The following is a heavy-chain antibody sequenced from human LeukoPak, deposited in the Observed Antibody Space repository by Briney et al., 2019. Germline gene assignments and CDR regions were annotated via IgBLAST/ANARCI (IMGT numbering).Heavy chain of an antibody. CDR2: IDHSGST. J-gene: IGHJ4*02. CDR1: GASISGSDW. V-gene: IGHV4-4*02. D-gene: IGHD6-6*01. CDR3: ASISSSAYFDY. Sequence: SSGTLSLTCAVSGASISGSDWWSWVRQSPGKGLEWIGEIDHSGSTNYNPSLKSRVTISVDKSKKQFSLKLSSVTAADTAVYYCASISSSAYFDYWGQGTLVTVSS.